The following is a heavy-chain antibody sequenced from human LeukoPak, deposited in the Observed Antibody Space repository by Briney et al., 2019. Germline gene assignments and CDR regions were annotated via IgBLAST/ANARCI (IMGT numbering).Heavy chain of an antibody. V-gene: IGHV4-59*13. CDR2: IYYSGSN. J-gene: IGHJ3*02. CDR3: ARDAPPSSFDI. Sequence: AETLSLTCTLSGGCSSIYYGSWIRHPPGRGLEWIGYIYYSGSNNYNPSLKSRVIISVDTSKNQFSLKLTSVTAADTAVYYCARDAPPSSFDIWGQGTMVTVSS. CDR1: GGCSSIYY.